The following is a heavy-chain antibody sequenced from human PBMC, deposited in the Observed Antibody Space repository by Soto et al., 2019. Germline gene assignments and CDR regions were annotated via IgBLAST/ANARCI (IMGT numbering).Heavy chain of an antibody. V-gene: IGHV3-33*01. Sequence: AGGSLRLSCAASGFTFSSYGMHWVRQAPGKGLEWVAVIWYDGSNKYYADSAKGRFTISRDNSKNTLYLQMNSLRAEDTAVYYCARDWGTAMVRTFDYWGQGTLVTVSS. CDR2: IWYDGSNK. J-gene: IGHJ4*02. D-gene: IGHD5-18*01. CDR3: ARDWGTAMVRTFDY. CDR1: GFTFSSYG.